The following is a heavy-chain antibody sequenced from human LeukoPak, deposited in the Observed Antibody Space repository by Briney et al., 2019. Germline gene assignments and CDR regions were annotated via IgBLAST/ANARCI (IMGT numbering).Heavy chain of an antibody. V-gene: IGHV3-21*01. CDR2: ISSSSSYI. D-gene: IGHD6-19*01. CDR1: GFTFSSYS. J-gene: IGHJ4*02. CDR3: ARARGGYGIAVAGYYFDY. Sequence: GGSLRLSCAASGFTFSSYSMNWVRQAPGKGLEWVSSISSSSSYIYYADSVKGRFTISRDNAKNSLYLQMNSLRAEDTAVYYCARARGGYGIAVAGYYFDYWGQGTLVTVSS.